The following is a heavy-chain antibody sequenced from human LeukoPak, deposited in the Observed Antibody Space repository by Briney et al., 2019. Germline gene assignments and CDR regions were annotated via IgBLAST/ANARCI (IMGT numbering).Heavy chain of an antibody. D-gene: IGHD3-22*01. V-gene: IGHV3-30*04. CDR2: ISYEGSNE. Sequence: GGSLRLSCALSGFPYSIYVMQWAPGSPDKGVECVAIISYEGSNEYYADSVKGRFTISRDNAKNTLYLQMNSLRAEDTAVYYCARDHQLGMIVAPGGYWGQGTLVTVSS. CDR3: ARDHQLGMIVAPGGY. J-gene: IGHJ4*02. CDR1: GFPYSIYV.